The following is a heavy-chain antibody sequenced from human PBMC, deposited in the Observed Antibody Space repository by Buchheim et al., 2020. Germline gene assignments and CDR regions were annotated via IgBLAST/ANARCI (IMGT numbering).Heavy chain of an antibody. CDR3: AKDSRYCSSPSCPSNYYYYYMDV. D-gene: IGHD2-2*01. V-gene: IGHV3-21*01. CDR2: ISSTSAKI. J-gene: IGHJ6*03. CDR1: GFTFSSYT. Sequence: EVQLVESGGGLVKPGGSLRLSCAASGFTFSSYTMNWARQAPGEGLEWVASISSTSAKIYYADSVKGRFTISRNNSKNTLYLQMNSLRAEDTAVYYCAKDSRYCSSPSCPSNYYYYYMDVWGKGTT.